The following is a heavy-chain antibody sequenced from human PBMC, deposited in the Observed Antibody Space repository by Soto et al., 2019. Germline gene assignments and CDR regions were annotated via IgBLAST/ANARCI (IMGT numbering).Heavy chain of an antibody. Sequence: QVQLVQSGAEVKKPGSSVKVSCKASGGTFSSYAISWVRQAPGQGLEWMGGIIPIFGTANYAQKFQGRVTITAVESTSTGYMELSSLRSEDTAVYYCARGSRWLQFECWFDPWGQGTLVTVSS. CDR1: GGTFSSYA. CDR3: ARGSRWLQFECWFDP. V-gene: IGHV1-69*12. CDR2: IIPIFGTA. J-gene: IGHJ5*02. D-gene: IGHD5-12*01.